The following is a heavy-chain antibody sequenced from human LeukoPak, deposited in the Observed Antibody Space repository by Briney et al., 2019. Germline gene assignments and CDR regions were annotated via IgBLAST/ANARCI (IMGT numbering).Heavy chain of an antibody. J-gene: IGHJ4*02. V-gene: IGHV3-11*01. CDR1: GFTFSDYY. CDR3: ARYYYDSSGYYYFDY. Sequence: AGGSLRLSCAASGFTFSDYYMSWIRQAPGKGLEWVSYMSSSGSTIYYADSVKGRFTISRDNAKNSLYLQMNSLRAEDTAVYYCARYYYDSSGYYYFDYWGQGTLVTVSS. D-gene: IGHD3-22*01. CDR2: MSSSGSTI.